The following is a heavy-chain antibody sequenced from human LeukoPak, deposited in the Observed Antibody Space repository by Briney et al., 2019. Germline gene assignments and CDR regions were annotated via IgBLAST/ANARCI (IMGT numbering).Heavy chain of an antibody. V-gene: IGHV4-38-2*02. CDR1: GYSISSGYF. CDR2: IYYSGST. J-gene: IGHJ6*03. CDR3: RGWLPNYYYYMDV. Sequence: TSETLSLTCNVSGYSISSGYFWGWIRQPPGKGLEWIGSIYYSGSTYYNPSLKSRVTISVDTSKNQFSLKLSSVTAADTAVYYCRGWLPNYYYYMDVWGKGTTVTISS. D-gene: IGHD3-22*01.